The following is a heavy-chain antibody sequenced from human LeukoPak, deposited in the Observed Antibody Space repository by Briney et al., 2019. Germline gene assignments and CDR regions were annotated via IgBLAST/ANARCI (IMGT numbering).Heavy chain of an antibody. J-gene: IGHJ6*03. CDR3: AKDGGEYYDILTGYYPRLYYMDV. D-gene: IGHD3-9*01. CDR2: ISGSGGST. V-gene: IGHV3-23*01. CDR1: GFTFSSYS. Sequence: GGSLRLSCAASGFTFSSYSMMWVRQAPGKGLEWVSAISGSGGSTYYADSVKGRFTISRDNSKNTLYLQMNSLRAEDTAVYYCAKDGGEYYDILTGYYPRLYYMDVWGKGTTVTISS.